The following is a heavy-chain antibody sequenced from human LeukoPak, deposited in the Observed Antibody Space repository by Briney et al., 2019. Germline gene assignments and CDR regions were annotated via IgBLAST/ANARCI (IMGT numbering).Heavy chain of an antibody. CDR2: INPNSGGT. CDR1: GYTFTGYY. D-gene: IGHD6-13*01. Sequence: ASVKVSCKASGYTFTGYYMHWVRQAPGQGLEWTGWINPNSGGTNYAQKFQGRVTMTRDTSISTAYMELSRLRSDDTAVYYCARVIYSSSWSDYWGQGTLVTVSS. V-gene: IGHV1-2*02. J-gene: IGHJ4*02. CDR3: ARVIYSSSWSDY.